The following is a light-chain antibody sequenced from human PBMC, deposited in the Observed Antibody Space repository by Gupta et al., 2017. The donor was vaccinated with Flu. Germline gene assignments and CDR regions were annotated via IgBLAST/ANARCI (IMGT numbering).Light chain of an antibody. Sequence: PGQTASIICSREKLADKYVSWYQQKPGQSPVLGSYRDSKRPSGIPERVSGSNSGATVTLTMAGTQAMDDDYYYCRVWNSNIWVFGGGTKLTVL. CDR2: RDS. CDR1: KLADKY. CDR3: RVWNSNIWV. J-gene: IGLJ3*02. V-gene: IGLV3-1*01.